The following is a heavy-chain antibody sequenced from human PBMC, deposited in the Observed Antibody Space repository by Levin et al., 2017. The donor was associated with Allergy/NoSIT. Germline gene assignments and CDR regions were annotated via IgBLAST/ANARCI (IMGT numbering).Heavy chain of an antibody. J-gene: IGHJ6*02. V-gene: IGHV3-30*18. CDR2: ISNDGNNK. CDR1: GFPFNIYG. Sequence: GESLKISCAPSGFPFNIYGMNWVRQAPGKGLEWVATISNDGNNKYYADSVKGRFTISRDNSKNTLHLHMSSLRPEDTAIYYCAKDWLIVVVPAVEAVGGMDLWGQGTTVTV. D-gene: IGHD2-2*01. CDR3: AKDWLIVVVPAVEAVGGMDL.